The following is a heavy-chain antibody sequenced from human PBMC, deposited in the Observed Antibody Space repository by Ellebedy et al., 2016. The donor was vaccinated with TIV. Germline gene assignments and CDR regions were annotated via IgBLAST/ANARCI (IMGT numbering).Heavy chain of an antibody. Sequence: SETLSLTXTVSGGSISSYYWSWIRQPPGKGLEWIGYIYYSGNTNYNPSLKSRVTISVDTSKNQFSLKLSSVTAADTAVYYCAREHHLWFGDLGGYFDYWGQGTLVTVSS. CDR2: IYYSGNT. CDR3: AREHHLWFGDLGGYFDY. D-gene: IGHD3-10*01. CDR1: GGSISSYY. J-gene: IGHJ4*02. V-gene: IGHV4-59*01.